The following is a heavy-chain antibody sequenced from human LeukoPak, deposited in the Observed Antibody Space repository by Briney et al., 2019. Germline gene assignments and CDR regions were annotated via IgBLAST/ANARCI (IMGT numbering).Heavy chain of an antibody. Sequence: GGSLRLSCAASGFTFSSYAMSWVRQAPGKGLEWVSAISGSGGSTYYADSVKSRFTISRDNSKNTLYLQMNSLRAEDTAVYYCAKGRYCSGGSCYSSYFDYWGQGTLVTVSS. CDR3: AKGRYCSGGSCYSSYFDY. J-gene: IGHJ4*02. V-gene: IGHV3-23*01. CDR1: GFTFSSYA. CDR2: ISGSGGST. D-gene: IGHD2-15*01.